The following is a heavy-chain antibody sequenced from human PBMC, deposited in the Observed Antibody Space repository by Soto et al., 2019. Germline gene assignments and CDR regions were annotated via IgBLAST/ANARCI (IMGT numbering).Heavy chain of an antibody. CDR1: GFSLSTSGVG. D-gene: IGHD3-22*01. J-gene: IGHJ4*02. V-gene: IGHV2-5*01. CDR2: IYWNDDK. Sequence: GSGPTLVNPTQTLTLTCTFSGFSLSTSGVGVGWIRRPPGKALEWLALIYWNDDKPYSPSLRSRLTITKDTSKNQVVLTMTNMDPVDTATYYCARTYDSSDYYTWHFDYWGQGTLVTVSS. CDR3: ARTYDSSDYYTWHFDY.